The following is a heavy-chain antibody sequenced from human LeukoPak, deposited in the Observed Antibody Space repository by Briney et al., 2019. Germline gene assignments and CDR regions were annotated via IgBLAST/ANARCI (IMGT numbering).Heavy chain of an antibody. CDR3: ARVEGPSIFGVIDY. D-gene: IGHD3-3*01. CDR2: ISIYNTNT. Sequence: GGTLRLSCAASGFTFSSYGISWVRQAPGQGLEWMGWISIYNTNTNYAQNLQGRVTMTTDTSTSTTYMELRSLRSDDTAVYYCARVEGPSIFGVIDYWGQGTLVTVSS. CDR1: GFTFSSYG. V-gene: IGHV1-18*01. J-gene: IGHJ4*02.